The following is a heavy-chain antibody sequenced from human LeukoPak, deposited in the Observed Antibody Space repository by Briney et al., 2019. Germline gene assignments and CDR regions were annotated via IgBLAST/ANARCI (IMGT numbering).Heavy chain of an antibody. V-gene: IGHV3-64D*06. CDR2: ISSNGGST. CDR1: GFTFSSYA. J-gene: IGHJ4*02. CDR3: VKAAELFLEWLLPVVY. Sequence: GGSLRLSCSASGFTFSSYAMHWVRQAPGKGLEYVSAISSNGGSTYYADSVKGRFTISRDNSKNTLYLQMSRLRAEDTAVYYWVKAAELFLEWLLPVVYWGQGTLVTVFS. D-gene: IGHD3-3*01.